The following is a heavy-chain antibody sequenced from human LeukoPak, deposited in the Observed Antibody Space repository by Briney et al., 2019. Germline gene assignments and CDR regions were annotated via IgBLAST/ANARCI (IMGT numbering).Heavy chain of an antibody. CDR1: GFTFSSYA. CDR2: ITGGGYST. CDR3: AKDASYGGTYIANFDY. Sequence: PGGSLRLPCAASGFTFSSYAMSWVRQAPGKGLEWVSSITGGGYSTYYADSVKGRFTISRDNSGNTLFLHMDSLRAEDTAVYYCAKDASYGGTYIANFDYWGQGTLVTVSS. D-gene: IGHD4-23*01. V-gene: IGHV3-23*01. J-gene: IGHJ4*02.